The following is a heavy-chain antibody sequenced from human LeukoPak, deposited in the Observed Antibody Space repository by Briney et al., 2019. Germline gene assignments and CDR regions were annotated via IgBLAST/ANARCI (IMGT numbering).Heavy chain of an antibody. J-gene: IGHJ4*02. CDR1: GYSFTDYW. CDR3: ARDAGGYPDY. CDR2: IYPGTSET. V-gene: IGHV5-51*01. D-gene: IGHD2-8*02. Sequence: GESLEISCKGSGYSFTDYWIAWVRQMPGKDLEWMATIYPGTSETRYSPSFQGQVTISADKSITTAYLQWSSLKASDTAIYFCARDAGGYPDYWGQGTPVTVSS.